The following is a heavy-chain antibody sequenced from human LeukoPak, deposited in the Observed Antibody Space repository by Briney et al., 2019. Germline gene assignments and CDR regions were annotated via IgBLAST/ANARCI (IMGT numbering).Heavy chain of an antibody. CDR1: GFTFSNYW. V-gene: IGHV3-73*01. J-gene: IGHJ5*02. CDR2: IDKKDKGYATAT. D-gene: IGHD1-26*01. CDR3: TRDSGTYNWFDP. Sequence: GGSLRLSCAASGFTFSNYWMSWVRQAPDKGLEWVGQIDKKDKGYATATAYAASVKGRFTISRDDSINTAYLQMKSLKTEDTALYYCTRDSGTYNWFDPWGQGTLVTVSS.